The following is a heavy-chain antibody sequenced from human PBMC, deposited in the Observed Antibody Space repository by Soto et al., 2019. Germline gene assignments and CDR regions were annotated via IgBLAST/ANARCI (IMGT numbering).Heavy chain of an antibody. CDR2: INPNSGGT. V-gene: IGHV1-2*02. D-gene: IGHD3-10*01. CDR3: ARSPQTMVRGASKYYFDY. CDR1: GYTFTGYY. J-gene: IGHJ4*02. Sequence: ASVKVSCKASGYTFTGYYMHWVRQAPGQGLEWMGWINPNSGGTNYAQKFQGRVTMTRDTSISTAYMELSRLRSDDTAVYYCARSPQTMVRGASKYYFDYWGQGTLVTVSS.